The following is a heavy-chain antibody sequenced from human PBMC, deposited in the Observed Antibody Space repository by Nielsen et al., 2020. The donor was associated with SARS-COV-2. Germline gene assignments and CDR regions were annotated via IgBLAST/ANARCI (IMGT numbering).Heavy chain of an antibody. CDR1: GYTFTNFG. V-gene: IGHV1-18*01. D-gene: IGHD3-3*01. CDR2: ISAYNGNT. CDR3: ARAKTFYDFWSGYPSGFDP. Sequence: SVKVSCKASGYTFTNFGISWVRQAPGQGLEWMGWISAYNGNTNYAQKFQGRVTMTTDTSTTTAYMELRSLRSDDTAVYYCARAKTFYDFWSGYPSGFDPWGQGTLVTVSS. J-gene: IGHJ5*02.